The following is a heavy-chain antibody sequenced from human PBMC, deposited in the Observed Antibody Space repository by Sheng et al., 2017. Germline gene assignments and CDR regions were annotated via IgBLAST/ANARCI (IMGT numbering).Heavy chain of an antibody. Sequence: QVQLVESGGGVVQPGRSLRLSCAASGFTFSSSAMHWVRQAPGKGLEWVAVISYDGSDKYYADSVKCRFTISRDNSKSTLYLQMNSLRAEDTAVYYCAKDRSGSGTYYIDYWGQGTLVSV. CDR3: AKDRSGSGTYYIDY. J-gene: IGHJ4*02. CDR2: ISYDGSDK. CDR1: GFTFSSSA. D-gene: IGHD3-10*01. V-gene: IGHV3-30*04.